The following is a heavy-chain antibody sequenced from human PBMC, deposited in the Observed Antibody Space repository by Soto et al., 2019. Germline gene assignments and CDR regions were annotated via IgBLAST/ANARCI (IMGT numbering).Heavy chain of an antibody. J-gene: IGHJ6*02. Sequence: PGGSLRLSCAASGFTFSSYGMHWVRQAPGKGLEWVAVIWYDGSNKYYADSVKGRFTISRDNSKNTLYLQMNSLRAEDTAVYYCARDPRYSRYYYGMDVWGQGTTVTVSS. CDR2: IWYDGSNK. D-gene: IGHD6-13*01. CDR1: GFTFSSYG. CDR3: ARDPRYSRYYYGMDV. V-gene: IGHV3-33*01.